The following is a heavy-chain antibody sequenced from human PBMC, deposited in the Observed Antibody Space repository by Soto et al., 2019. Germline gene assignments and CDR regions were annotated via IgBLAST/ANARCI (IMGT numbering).Heavy chain of an antibody. D-gene: IGHD2-15*01. CDR3: ARDRSGGSTAFDY. J-gene: IGHJ4*02. CDR2: IYYSGST. V-gene: IGHV4-31*03. CDR1: GGSIRSGGYY. Sequence: QVQLQESGPGLVKPSQTLSLTCTVSGGSIRSGGYYWSWIRQHPGKALEWIGYIYYSGSTYYNPSLKSRVTISVDTFKNQSSLKLSSVTAADTAVYYCARDRSGGSTAFDYWGQGTLVTVSS.